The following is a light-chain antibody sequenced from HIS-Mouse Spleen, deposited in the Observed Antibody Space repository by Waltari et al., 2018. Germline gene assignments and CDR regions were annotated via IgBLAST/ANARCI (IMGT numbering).Light chain of an antibody. V-gene: IGLV1-47*01. CDR2: RNN. CDR1: SSNIGSNY. CDR3: AARDDSLSGPV. Sequence: QSVLTRPPSASGTPGQRVTISCSGSSSNIGSNYVYWYQQLPGTAPKLLIYRNNQRPSGVPDRFSGSKSGTSASLAISGLRSEDEADYYCAARDDSLSGPVFGGGTKLTVL. J-gene: IGLJ3*02.